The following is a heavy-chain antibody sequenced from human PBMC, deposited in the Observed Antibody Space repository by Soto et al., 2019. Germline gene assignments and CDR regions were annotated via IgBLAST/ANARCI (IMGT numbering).Heavy chain of an antibody. CDR2: VHGGGST. Sequence: GGSLRLSCAASGFTVINNHMTWGRQAAWKGLELVSFVHGGGSTSYADSVKGRFTISRDNSKNTLYLQMDSLRAEDTAIYYCAKARAHYYDSSGYYPFDYWGQGTLVTVSS. CDR1: GFTVINNH. CDR3: AKARAHYYDSSGYYPFDY. V-gene: IGHV3-53*01. D-gene: IGHD3-22*01. J-gene: IGHJ4*02.